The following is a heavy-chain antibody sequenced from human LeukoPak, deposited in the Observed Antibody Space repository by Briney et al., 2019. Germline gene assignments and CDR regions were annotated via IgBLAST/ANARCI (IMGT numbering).Heavy chain of an antibody. Sequence: GESLKISCKGSGSSFINYWIGWVRQMPGKGLEWMGIIYPGDSDTRYSPSFQGQVTISADKSISTAYLQWSSLKASDTAMYYCARRRYNVYSGYDFDSWGQGTLVTVSS. J-gene: IGHJ5*01. CDR2: IYPGDSDT. CDR3: ARRRYNVYSGYDFDS. D-gene: IGHD5-12*01. V-gene: IGHV5-51*01. CDR1: GSSFINYW.